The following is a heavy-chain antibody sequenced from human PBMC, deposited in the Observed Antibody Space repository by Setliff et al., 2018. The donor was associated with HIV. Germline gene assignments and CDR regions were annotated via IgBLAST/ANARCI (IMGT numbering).Heavy chain of an antibody. J-gene: IGHJ6*03. Sequence: GGSLRLSCAASGFSFSSHWMTWVRQAPGKGLEWVANIMQDGSVKYYVDSVKGRFTVSRDNAKNSLFLQMNSLRAEDTAVYYCAREQILELWYYMDVWGKGTTVTVTS. CDR1: GFSFSSHW. V-gene: IGHV3-7*03. CDR2: IMQDGSVK. CDR3: AREQILELWYYMDV. D-gene: IGHD3-3*01.